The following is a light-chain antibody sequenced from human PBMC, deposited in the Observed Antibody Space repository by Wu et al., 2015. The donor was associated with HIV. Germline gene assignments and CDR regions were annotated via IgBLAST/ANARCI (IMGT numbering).Light chain of an antibody. J-gene: IGKJ4*01. CDR3: QQLNSYPLVLT. CDR1: QGISSY. Sequence: DIQLTQSPSFLSASVGDRVTITCRASQGISSYLAWYQQKPGKAPKLLIYAASTLQSGVPSRFSGSGSGTEFTLTISSLQPEDFATYYCQQLNSYPLVLTFGGGTKVEIK. CDR2: AAS. V-gene: IGKV1-9*01.